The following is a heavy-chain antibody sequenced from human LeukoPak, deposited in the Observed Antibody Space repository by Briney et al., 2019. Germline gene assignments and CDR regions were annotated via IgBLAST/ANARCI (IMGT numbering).Heavy chain of an antibody. J-gene: IGHJ4*02. CDR2: TYYRSKWYN. Sequence: SQTLSLTCAISGDSVSSSTAAWNWIRQFPSRGLEWLGRTYYRSKWYNDYALSVKSRITINPDTSMNQFSLQLNSVTPEDTAIYYCARDVGFDFDYWGQGTLVTVSS. CDR3: ARDVGFDFDY. D-gene: IGHD3-10*01. CDR1: GDSVSSSTAA. V-gene: IGHV6-1*01.